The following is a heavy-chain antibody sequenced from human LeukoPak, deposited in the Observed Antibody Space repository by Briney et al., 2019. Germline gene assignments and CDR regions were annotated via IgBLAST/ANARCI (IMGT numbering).Heavy chain of an antibody. D-gene: IGHD2-15*01. CDR2: ISIGAGTI. Sequence: PGGSLRLSCAASGFTFSDYYMSWIRQAPGKGLEWVSYISIGAGTISYADSVKGRFTISRDNAKNSLYLQMNSLRAEDTAVYYCARQTWGDCSGGSCVDYGMDVWGQGTTVTVSS. CDR1: GFTFSDYY. CDR3: ARQTWGDCSGGSCVDYGMDV. V-gene: IGHV3-11*01. J-gene: IGHJ6*02.